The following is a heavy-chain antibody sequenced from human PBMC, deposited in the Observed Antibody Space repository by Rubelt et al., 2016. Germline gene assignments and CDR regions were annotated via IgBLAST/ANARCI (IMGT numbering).Heavy chain of an antibody. Sequence: VAVISYDGSNKYYADSVKGRFTISRDNSKNTLYLQMNSLRAEDTAVYYCAKVASLLMRSYYNYWGQGTLVTVSS. CDR2: ISYDGSNK. V-gene: IGHV3-30*07. D-gene: IGHD1-26*01. CDR3: AKVASLLMRSYYNY. J-gene: IGHJ4*02.